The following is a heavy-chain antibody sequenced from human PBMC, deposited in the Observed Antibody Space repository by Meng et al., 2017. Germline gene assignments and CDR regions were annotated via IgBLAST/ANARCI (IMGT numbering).Heavy chain of an antibody. CDR1: GYTFTGYY. Sequence: ASVKVSCKASGYTFTGYYMHWVRQAPGQGLEWMGRINPNRGGTNYAQKFQGRVTMTRDTSISTAYMELSRLRSDDTAVYYCARDWDIVVVPAAMPDYWGQGTLVTVSS. CDR3: ARDWDIVVVPAAMPDY. D-gene: IGHD2-2*01. V-gene: IGHV1-2*06. CDR2: INPNRGGT. J-gene: IGHJ4*02.